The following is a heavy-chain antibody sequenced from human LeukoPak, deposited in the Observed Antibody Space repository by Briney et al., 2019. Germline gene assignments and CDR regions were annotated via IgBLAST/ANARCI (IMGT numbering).Heavy chain of an antibody. CDR2: ISGSGDNT. J-gene: IGHJ4*02. Sequence: PGGSLRLSCAASGFTFSSYAMSWVRQVPGKGLEWVSVISGSGDNTYYADFVKGRFTISRDNSKNMLYLQMNGLRAEDTAVYYCAKWKYSNSGIDDYWGQGTLVTVSS. V-gene: IGHV3-23*01. D-gene: IGHD6-6*01. CDR3: AKWKYSNSGIDDY. CDR1: GFTFSSYA.